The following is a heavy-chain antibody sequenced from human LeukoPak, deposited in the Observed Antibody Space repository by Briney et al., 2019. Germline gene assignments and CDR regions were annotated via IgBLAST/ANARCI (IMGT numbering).Heavy chain of an antibody. CDR1: GGSISSYY. CDR2: IYYSGST. Sequence: SETLSLTCTVSGGSISSYYWSWIRQPPGKGLEWIGYIYYSGSTNYNPSLKSRVTISVDTSKNQFSLKLSSVTAADTAVYYCARSPYTAMVTFDYWGQGTLVTVSS. V-gene: IGHV4-59*01. CDR3: ARSPYTAMVTFDY. D-gene: IGHD5-18*01. J-gene: IGHJ4*02.